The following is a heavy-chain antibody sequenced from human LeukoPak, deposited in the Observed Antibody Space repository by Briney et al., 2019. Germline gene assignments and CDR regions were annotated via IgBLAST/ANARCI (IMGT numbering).Heavy chain of an antibody. CDR1: GVSFSDDY. CDR2: IDPSGST. J-gene: IGHJ4*02. CDR3: ASLLDD. Sequence: SETLSLTCAVYGVSFSDDYWSWIRQPPGKGLEWIGEIDPSGSTNYNPSLKSRLNISVDTSKNQFSLKLSSVTAADTAVYYCASLLDDWGQGTLVTVSS. D-gene: IGHD2-21*01. V-gene: IGHV4-34*01.